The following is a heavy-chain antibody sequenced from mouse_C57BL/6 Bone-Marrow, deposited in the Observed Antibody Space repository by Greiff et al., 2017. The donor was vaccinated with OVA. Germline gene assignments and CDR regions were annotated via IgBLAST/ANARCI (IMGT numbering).Heavy chain of an antibody. CDR2: IYPRDGST. D-gene: IGHD2-4*01. V-gene: IGHV1-78*01. Sequence: VQLQESYAELVKPGASVKISCKVSGYTFTDHTIHWMKQRPEQGLEWIGYIYPRDGSTKYNEKFKGKATLTVDKSSSTAYMQLSSLTSEDSAVYYCARLGITTSWFAYWGQGTLVTVSA. CDR1: GYTFTDHT. J-gene: IGHJ3*01. CDR3: ARLGITTSWFAY.